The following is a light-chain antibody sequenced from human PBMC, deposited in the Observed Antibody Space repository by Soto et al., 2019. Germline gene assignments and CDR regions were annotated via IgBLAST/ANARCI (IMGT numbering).Light chain of an antibody. J-gene: IGKJ1*01. CDR2: WAS. CDR1: QSILYSFNNQNY. V-gene: IGKV4-1*01. CDR3: LQYYTTPVA. Sequence: DIVMTQSPDSLAVSLGERATINCKSSQSILYSFNNQNYLAWYQQKSAQRPKLLSYWASTRESGVPDRFSGFGSWRDCTLTISSLQVEDVAVYYCLQYYTTPVAFGQGTKVEIK.